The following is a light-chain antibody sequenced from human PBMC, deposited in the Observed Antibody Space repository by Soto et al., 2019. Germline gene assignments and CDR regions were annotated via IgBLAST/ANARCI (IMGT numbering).Light chain of an antibody. Sequence: DIQMTQSPSTLSASIGDRVTITCRASQSLSTWLAWYQQKPGKAPKLLIYDAFSLQSGVPSRFSGSGSGTEFTLTISSLQPDDFATYYCQQYHSYSWTFGQGTKVDIK. V-gene: IGKV1-5*01. J-gene: IGKJ1*01. CDR1: QSLSTW. CDR3: QQYHSYSWT. CDR2: DAF.